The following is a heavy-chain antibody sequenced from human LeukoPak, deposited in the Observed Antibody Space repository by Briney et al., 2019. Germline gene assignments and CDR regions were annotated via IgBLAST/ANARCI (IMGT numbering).Heavy chain of an antibody. Sequence: ASVKVSCTASGYTFTGYYIHWVRQAPGHGLEWMGRINPNSGDTNFAQKFQGRVTMSRDTSITTAYMELTRLRSDDTAVYYCARSAGHCTNGICFTDYYMDVWGEGTTVTVSS. CDR1: GYTFTGYY. D-gene: IGHD2-8*01. CDR3: ARSAGHCTNGICFTDYYMDV. J-gene: IGHJ6*03. CDR2: INPNSGDT. V-gene: IGHV1-2*02.